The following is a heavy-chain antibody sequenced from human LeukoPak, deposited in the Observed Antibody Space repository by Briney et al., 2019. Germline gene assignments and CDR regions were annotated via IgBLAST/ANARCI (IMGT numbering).Heavy chain of an antibody. J-gene: IGHJ4*02. CDR2: ISAYNGNT. CDR3: ASAYCSGGSCYWDY. Sequence: ASVKVSCKASGYTFTSYGISWVRQAPGQGLEWMGWISAYNGNTNYAQKLQGRVTMTTDTSTSTAYMELRSLRSDDTAVYYCASAYCSGGSCYWDYWGQGTLVTVSS. V-gene: IGHV1-18*01. CDR1: GYTFTSYG. D-gene: IGHD2-15*01.